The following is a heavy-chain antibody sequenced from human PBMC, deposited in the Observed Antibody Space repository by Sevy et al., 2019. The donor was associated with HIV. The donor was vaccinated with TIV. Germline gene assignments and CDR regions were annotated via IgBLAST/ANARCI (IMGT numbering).Heavy chain of an antibody. CDR3: AQWLAAYAFFHP. D-gene: IGHD6-19*01. CDR1: GGSVTSADYS. Sequence: SETLSLTCTVSGGSVTSADYSWGWFRQPPGKGLEWIGCIYNSEQTYYNPSLKSRVAISVDASLNVFTLKLTSGTAADTAVYYCAQWLAAYAFFHPWGLGYLVTVSS. J-gene: IGHJ5*02. CDR2: IYNSEQT. V-gene: IGHV4-39*02.